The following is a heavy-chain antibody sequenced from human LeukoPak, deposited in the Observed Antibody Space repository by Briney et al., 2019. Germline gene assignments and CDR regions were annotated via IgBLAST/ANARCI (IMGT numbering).Heavy chain of an antibody. J-gene: IGHJ3*02. CDR3: ASGIQLWLHAFDI. Sequence: SETLSLTCTVSGGSISSYYWSWIRQPPGKGLEWIGYFYYSGSTNYNPSLKSRVTISVDTSKNQFSLKLSSVTAADTAVYYCASGIQLWLHAFDIWGQGTMVTVSS. V-gene: IGHV4-59*01. D-gene: IGHD5-18*01. CDR1: GGSISSYY. CDR2: FYYSGST.